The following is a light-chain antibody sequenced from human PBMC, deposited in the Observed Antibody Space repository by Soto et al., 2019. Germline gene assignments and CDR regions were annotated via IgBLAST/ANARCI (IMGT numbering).Light chain of an antibody. CDR1: QDIGNY. J-gene: IGKJ4*01. V-gene: IGKV1-33*01. CDR2: DAS. CDR3: QQYDNLPLT. Sequence: DILRTQSPSSLSASVGDRVTITCQASQDIGNYLNWYQQKPGKAPKLLIYDASNLETGVPSRFSGSGSGTDFTFTINTLQPEDFATYYCQQYDNLPLTFGGGTKVDIK.